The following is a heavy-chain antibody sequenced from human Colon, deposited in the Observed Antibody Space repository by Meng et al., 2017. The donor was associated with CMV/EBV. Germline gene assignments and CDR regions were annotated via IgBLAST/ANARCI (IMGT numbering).Heavy chain of an antibody. Sequence: SETLSLTCTVSGGSISSSNYYWGWIRQPPGKGLEWIGSIYYSGSTYYNPSLKSRVTISVDTSKNQFSLKLSSVTAADTAVYYCARVLVFGYYFDYWGQGTLVTVSS. CDR2: IYYSGST. CDR1: GGSISSSNYY. CDR3: ARVLVFGYYFDY. D-gene: IGHD3-10*02. J-gene: IGHJ4*02. V-gene: IGHV4-39*07.